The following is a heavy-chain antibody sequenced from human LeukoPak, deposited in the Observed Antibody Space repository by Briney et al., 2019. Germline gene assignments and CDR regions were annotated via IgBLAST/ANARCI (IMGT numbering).Heavy chain of an antibody. CDR1: GFTFSSYS. CDR3: AGSLGALNWFDP. J-gene: IGHJ5*02. V-gene: IGHV3-21*01. Sequence: PGGSLRLSCAASGFTFSSYSTNWVRQAPGKGLEWVSSISSSSSYIYYADSVKGRFTISRDNAKNSLYLQMSSLRAEDTAVYYCAGSLGALNWFDPWGQGTLVTVSS. D-gene: IGHD1-26*01. CDR2: ISSSSSYI.